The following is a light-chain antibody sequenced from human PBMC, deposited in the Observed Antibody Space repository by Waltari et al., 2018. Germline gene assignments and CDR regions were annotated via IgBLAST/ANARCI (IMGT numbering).Light chain of an antibody. J-gene: IGLJ2*01. CDR1: SSNIGSNF. CDR3: AAWDDSLSAVV. V-gene: IGLV1-47*01. Sequence: QSVLTQPPSASGTPGQRVTISCSGSSSNIGSNFVYWYQQVPGTPPKLLIYRNTRQRSGVPVRCSGSESGTSASLAISGLRAEDEADYYCAAWDDSLSAVVFGGGTKLTVL. CDR2: RNT.